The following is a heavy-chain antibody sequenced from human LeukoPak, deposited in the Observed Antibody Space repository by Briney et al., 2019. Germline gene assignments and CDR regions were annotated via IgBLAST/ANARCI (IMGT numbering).Heavy chain of an antibody. Sequence: GGSLRLSCAASGFTFSSYSMNWVRQAPGKGLEWVSYISGSSSTIYYADSVKGRFTISRDNAKNSLYLQMNSLRAEDTAVYYCAKRRVVIPNDAFDIWGQGTMVTVSS. CDR1: GFTFSSYS. CDR2: ISGSSSTI. D-gene: IGHD3-3*01. CDR3: AKRRVVIPNDAFDI. V-gene: IGHV3-48*01. J-gene: IGHJ3*02.